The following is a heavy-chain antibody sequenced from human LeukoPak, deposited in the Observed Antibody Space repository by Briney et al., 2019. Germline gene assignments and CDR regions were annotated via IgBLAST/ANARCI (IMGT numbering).Heavy chain of an antibody. V-gene: IGHV3-23*01. CDR3: AKDRGKNYYDSSGYLNVPVWDL. J-gene: IGHJ2*01. Sequence: PGGSLRLSCAASGITFSSYAMSWVRQAPGKGLEWVSAISGSGGSTYYADSVKGRFTISRDNSKNTLYLQMNSLRAEDTSVYYCAKDRGKNYYDSSGYLNVPVWDLCGRGTLVTVSS. CDR1: GITFSSYA. CDR2: ISGSGGST. D-gene: IGHD3-22*01.